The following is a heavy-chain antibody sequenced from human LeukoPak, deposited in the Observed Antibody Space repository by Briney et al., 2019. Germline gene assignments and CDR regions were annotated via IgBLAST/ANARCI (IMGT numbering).Heavy chain of an antibody. D-gene: IGHD6-13*01. J-gene: IGHJ6*02. CDR1: GFTFSSYD. Sequence: GGSLRLSCAASGFTFSSYDMHWVRQATGKGLEWVSAIGTAGDTYYPGSVKGRFTISRENAKNSLYLQMNSLRAGDTAVYYCARGAYSSSWYQNHYYYGMDVWAKGPRSPSP. CDR3: ARGAYSSSWYQNHYYYGMDV. V-gene: IGHV3-13*01. CDR2: IGTAGDT.